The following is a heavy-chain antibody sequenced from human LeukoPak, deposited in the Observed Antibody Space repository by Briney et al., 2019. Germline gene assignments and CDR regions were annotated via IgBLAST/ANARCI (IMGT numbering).Heavy chain of an antibody. V-gene: IGHV4-59*01. CDR3: ARGAVVAVDN. J-gene: IGHJ4*02. CDR1: GGSSSSNY. CDR2: IYYGGST. Sequence: KASENLSLTGTGSGGSSSSNYWVWISQPPGKERKWIGDIYYGGSTNYDPSLKSRVTISVDTSKNQFSLKLSSVTAADTAVYYCARGAVVAVDNWGQGTLVTVSS. D-gene: IGHD2-15*01.